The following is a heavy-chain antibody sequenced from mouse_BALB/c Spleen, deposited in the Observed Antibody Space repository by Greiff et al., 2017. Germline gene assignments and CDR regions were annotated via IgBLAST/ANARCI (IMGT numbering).Heavy chain of an antibody. Sequence: EVKLQESGPGLVKPSQSLSLTCSVTGYSITSGYYWNWIRQFPGNKLEWMGYISYDGSNNYNPSLKNRISITRDTSKNQFFLKLNSVTTEDTATYYCARRSYYGSSSWYFDVWGAGTTVTVSS. V-gene: IGHV3-6*02. J-gene: IGHJ1*01. CDR3: ARRSYYGSSSWYFDV. CDR2: ISYDGSN. CDR1: GYSITSGYY. D-gene: IGHD1-1*01.